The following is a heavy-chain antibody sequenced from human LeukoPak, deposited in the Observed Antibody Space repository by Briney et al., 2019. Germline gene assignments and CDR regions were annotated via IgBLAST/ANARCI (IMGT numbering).Heavy chain of an antibody. Sequence: HGESLKISCKGSGYSFTSYWIGWVRQMPGKGLEWMGIIYPGDSDTRYSPSFQGQVTISADKSINTAYMEWRSLKGSDSAMFYCARGGGWPYLFDYWGQGTLVTVSS. D-gene: IGHD6-19*01. CDR1: GYSFTSYW. V-gene: IGHV5-51*01. CDR2: IYPGDSDT. CDR3: ARGGGWPYLFDY. J-gene: IGHJ4*02.